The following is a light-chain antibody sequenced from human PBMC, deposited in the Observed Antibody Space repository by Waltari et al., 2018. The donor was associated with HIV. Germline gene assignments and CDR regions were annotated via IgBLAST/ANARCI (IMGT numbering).Light chain of an antibody. CDR2: RNN. J-gene: IGLJ2*01. Sequence: QSVLTQPPSASGTPGQRVTISCSGSRPNIGINYVYWYQQLPGTAPNLLNYRNNQRPSGVPDRFSGSKSGTSASLAISGLRSDDEGDYYCAAWDDSLSGVIFGGGTKLTVL. V-gene: IGLV1-47*01. CDR1: RPNIGINY. CDR3: AAWDDSLSGVI.